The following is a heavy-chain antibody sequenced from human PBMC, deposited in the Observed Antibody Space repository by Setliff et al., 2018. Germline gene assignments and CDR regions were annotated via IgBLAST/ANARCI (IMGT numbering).Heavy chain of an antibody. D-gene: IGHD3-22*01. CDR2: ISSGGST. CDR3: ARNPASGAYYSSRPFHFDY. CDR1: GGSMSNYF. J-gene: IGHJ4*02. V-gene: IGHV4-4*08. Sequence: SLTCSVAGGSMSNYFWSWVRRPPGKGLEWIGFISSGGSTIYSPSLKSRVTISVDTSKNQFSLRLTSVTAAGTAIYYCARNPASGAYYSSRPFHFDYWGQGALVTVSS.